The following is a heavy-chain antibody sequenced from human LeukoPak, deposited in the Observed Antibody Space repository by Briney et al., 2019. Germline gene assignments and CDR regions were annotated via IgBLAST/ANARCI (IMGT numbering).Heavy chain of an antibody. CDR1: GVSISSYY. CDR2: IYYSGST. CDR3: ARDLLKSRGYSSGWFVGFDP. Sequence: PSETLSLTCTVSGVSISSYYWSWIRQPPGKGLEWIGYIYYSGSTNYNPSLKSRVTISVDTSKNQFSLKLSSVTAADTAVYYCARDLLKSRGYSSGWFVGFDPWGQGTLVTVSS. V-gene: IGHV4-59*01. J-gene: IGHJ5*02. D-gene: IGHD6-19*01.